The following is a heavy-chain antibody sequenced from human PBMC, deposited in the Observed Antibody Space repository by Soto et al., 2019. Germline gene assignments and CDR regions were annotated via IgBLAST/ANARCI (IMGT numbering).Heavy chain of an antibody. V-gene: IGHV2-5*02. CDR3: EHTLPGFFEP. Sequence: QITLKESGPTLVKPTQTLTLTCTFSGFSLSTSGVGVGWIRQPPGKALEWLVLIYWDDDKRYSPSLKIRLTITKDTSKNQVVLTMTNMDPVDTATYYCEHTLPGFFEPWGQGTLVNVSS. CDR2: IYWDDDK. CDR1: GFSLSTSGVG. J-gene: IGHJ5*02.